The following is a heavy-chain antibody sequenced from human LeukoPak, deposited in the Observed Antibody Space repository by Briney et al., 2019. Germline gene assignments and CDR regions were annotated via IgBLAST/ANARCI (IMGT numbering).Heavy chain of an antibody. CDR1: GGSISSSSYY. D-gene: IGHD3-10*01. J-gene: IGHJ4*02. CDR3: ARQTRRTYGSGSYPLYYFDY. CDR2: IYYSGST. Sequence: NTSETLSLTCTVSGGSISSSSYYWGWIRQPPGKGLEWIGSIYYSGSTYYSPSLKSRVTISVDTSKNQFSLKLSSVTAADTAVYYCARQTRRTYGSGSYPLYYFDYWGQGTLVTVSS. V-gene: IGHV4-39*01.